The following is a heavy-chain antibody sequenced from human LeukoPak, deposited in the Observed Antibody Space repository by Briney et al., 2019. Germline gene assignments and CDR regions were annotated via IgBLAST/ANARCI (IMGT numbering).Heavy chain of an antibody. D-gene: IGHD6-13*01. J-gene: IGHJ3*02. V-gene: IGHV3-23*01. CDR2: ISGSGGST. CDR3: AFRIGAAYDAFDI. CDR1: GFTFSSYA. Sequence: GGSLRLSCAASGFTFSSYAMSWVRQAPGRGLEWVSAISGSGGSTYYADSVKGRFTISRDNSKNTLYLQMNSLRAEDTAVYYCAFRIGAAYDAFDIWGQGTMVTVSS.